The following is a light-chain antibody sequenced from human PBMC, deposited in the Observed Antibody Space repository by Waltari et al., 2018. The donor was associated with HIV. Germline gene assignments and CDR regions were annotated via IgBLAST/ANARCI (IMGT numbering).Light chain of an antibody. CDR2: RNY. J-gene: IGLJ3*02. CDR1: TSNIETEA. CDR3: VSYDSRLDERL. V-gene: IGLV1-47*01. Sequence: PPSVSGTPGQTVTISCSGSTSNIETEALYWYQQLPGTAPKLIIYRNYKRPSGVSDRFSCSKSGASASLVISGLRSEDEAHYYCVSYDSRLDERLFGGGTKLTVL.